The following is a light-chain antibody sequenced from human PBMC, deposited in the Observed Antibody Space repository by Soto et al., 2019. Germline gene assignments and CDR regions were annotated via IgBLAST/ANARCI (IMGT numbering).Light chain of an antibody. CDR3: SSYTSSSTLEV. V-gene: IGLV2-14*01. Sequence: QSALAQPASGSGSPGQSIPISCTGTSSDVGGYNYVSWYQQHPGKAPKLMIYDVSSRPSGVSNRFSGSKSGNTASLTISGLQAEDEADYYCSSYTSSSTLEVFGTGTKVTVL. J-gene: IGLJ1*01. CDR1: SSDVGGYNY. CDR2: DVS.